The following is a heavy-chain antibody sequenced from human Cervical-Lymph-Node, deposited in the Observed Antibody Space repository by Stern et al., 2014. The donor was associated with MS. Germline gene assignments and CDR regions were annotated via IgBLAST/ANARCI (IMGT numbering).Heavy chain of an antibody. CDR2: INADTGNT. CDR3: ARLAVAGTY. D-gene: IGHD6-19*01. Sequence: QVQLLQPGAEVKRPGASVKVSCKASGYTFSTYAIHWARQAPGQGLEWMALINADTGNTRFSQKFQDRVTITRDISATTAYMELSSLRSEDTAVYYCARLAVAGTYWGQGTLVTVSS. J-gene: IGHJ4*02. CDR1: GYTFSTYA. V-gene: IGHV1-3*01.